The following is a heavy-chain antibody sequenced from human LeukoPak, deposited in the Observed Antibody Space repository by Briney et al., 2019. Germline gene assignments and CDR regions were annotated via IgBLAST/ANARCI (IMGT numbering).Heavy chain of an antibody. V-gene: IGHV5-51*01. J-gene: IGHJ4*02. Sequence: GTPLQISCKGSGYSFSNYWIGWVRQMPGKGLEWMGITYPGDSDTRYSPSFQGQVTISADKSISTAYLEWSSLKASDIAMYYCATFSATYFFDYWGQGTLVTVSS. CDR3: ATFSATYFFDY. CDR2: TYPGDSDT. CDR1: GYSFSNYW. D-gene: IGHD1-1*01.